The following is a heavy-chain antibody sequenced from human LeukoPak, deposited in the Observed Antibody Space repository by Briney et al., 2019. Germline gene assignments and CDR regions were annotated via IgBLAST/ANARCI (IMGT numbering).Heavy chain of an antibody. J-gene: IGHJ4*02. D-gene: IGHD6-13*01. CDR2: IKQDGSEK. V-gene: IGHV3-7*01. Sequence: GRSLRLSCAASGFTFTSFWMSWVRLAPGKGLEWVANIKQDGSEKNYVDSVKGRFTISRDNAKNSMSLQMNSLRAEDTAVYYCTREGILAGVDYWGQGTLVTVSS. CDR3: TREGILAGVDY. CDR1: GFTFTSFW.